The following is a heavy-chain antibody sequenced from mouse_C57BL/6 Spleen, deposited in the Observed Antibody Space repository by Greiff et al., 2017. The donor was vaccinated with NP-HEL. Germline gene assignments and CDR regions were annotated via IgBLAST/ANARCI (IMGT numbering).Heavy chain of an antibody. CDR3: ARSYYYGSSLYAMDY. CDR2: IYPGDGDT. V-gene: IGHV1-82*01. D-gene: IGHD1-1*01. J-gene: IGHJ4*01. Sequence: VKVVESGPELVKPGASVKISCKASGYAFSSSWMNWVKQRPGKGLEWIGRIYPGDGDTNYNGKFKGTATLTADKSSSTAYMQLSSLTSEDSAVYFCARSYYYGSSLYAMDYWGQGTSVTVSS. CDR1: GYAFSSSW.